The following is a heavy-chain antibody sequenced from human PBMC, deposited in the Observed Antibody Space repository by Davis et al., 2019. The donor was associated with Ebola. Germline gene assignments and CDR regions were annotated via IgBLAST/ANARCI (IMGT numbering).Heavy chain of an antibody. CDR1: GFTFSSYG. Sequence: GESLKISCAASGFTFSSYGMHWVRQAPGKGLEWVAVIWYDGSNKYYADSVKGRFTISRDNSKNTLYLQMNSLRAEDTAVYYCARFDSGSGGFDYWGQGTLVTVSS. CDR3: ARFDSGSGGFDY. J-gene: IGHJ4*02. V-gene: IGHV3-30*19. CDR2: IWYDGSNK. D-gene: IGHD1-26*01.